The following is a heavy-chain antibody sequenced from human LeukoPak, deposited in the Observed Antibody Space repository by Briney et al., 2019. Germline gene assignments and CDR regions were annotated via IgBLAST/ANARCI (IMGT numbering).Heavy chain of an antibody. V-gene: IGHV4-59*01. Sequence: SETLSLTCTVSGGSLSNYYWSWIRQPPGKGLEWIGYVYYSGSTNYNPSLKSRVAISIDTSKNQFSLKLGSVTAADTAMYYCARAPPYYYGSGSLGSYHYGMDVWGQGTTVTVSS. J-gene: IGHJ6*02. CDR1: GGSLSNYY. CDR2: VYYSGST. CDR3: ARAPPYYYGSGSLGSYHYGMDV. D-gene: IGHD3-10*01.